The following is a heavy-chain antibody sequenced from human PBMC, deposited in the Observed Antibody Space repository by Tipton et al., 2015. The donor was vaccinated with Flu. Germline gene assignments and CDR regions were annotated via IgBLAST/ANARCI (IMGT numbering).Heavy chain of an antibody. J-gene: IGHJ4*02. D-gene: IGHD2-15*01. CDR3: ARRPSGAVVAYYFEY. CDR1: GGSIRSPTYY. CDR2: INHSGNT. Sequence: TLSLTCTVSGGSIRSPTYYWSWIRQSPGKGLEWIGEINHSGNTNYNPSLKSRVTISVDTSKNQFSLRVKSVTAADTAVYYCARRPSGAVVAYYFEYWGQGTLVTVSS. V-gene: IGHV4-34*01.